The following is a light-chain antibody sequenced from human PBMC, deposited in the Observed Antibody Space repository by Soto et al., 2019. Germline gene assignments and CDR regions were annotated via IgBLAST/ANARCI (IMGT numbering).Light chain of an antibody. Sequence: PGERATLSCRASQTVSSSSLAWYQQKPGQAPRLLIFGASTRAAGFPDRFSGSGSGTDFTLTISRLEPEGFAVYYCQQYGSSPRTFGQGTKVDIK. CDR1: QTVSSSS. CDR3: QQYGSSPRT. J-gene: IGKJ1*01. CDR2: GAS. V-gene: IGKV3-20*01.